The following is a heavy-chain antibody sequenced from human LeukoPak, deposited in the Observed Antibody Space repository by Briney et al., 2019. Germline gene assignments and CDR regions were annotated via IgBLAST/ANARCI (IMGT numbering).Heavy chain of an antibody. CDR2: TYHTATS. V-gene: IGHV4-59*08. J-gene: IGHJ4*02. Sequence: SETLSLTCTVSGGSVSSYYWGWIRQFPGKGLDFIGFTYHTATSNYNPSLKSRVSMSIDMSKNALYLNLSSVTAADTAIYYGARHSSGFYSPLFDYWGRGALVTVSS. CDR3: ARHSSGFYSPLFDY. D-gene: IGHD3-22*01. CDR1: GGSVSSYY.